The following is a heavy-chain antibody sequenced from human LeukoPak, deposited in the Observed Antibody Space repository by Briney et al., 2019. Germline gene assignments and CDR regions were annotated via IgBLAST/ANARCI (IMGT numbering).Heavy chain of an antibody. D-gene: IGHD6-19*01. Sequence: SETLSLTCTVSGDSLSSHYWSWIRQPPGKGLEWIGYIYGSGSTHYDPSLRSRVTISEDTSKNQFSLKLTSVTAADTAVYYCATNVGWYSHDSWGQGTLVTVSS. V-gene: IGHV4-59*08. CDR1: GDSLSSHY. CDR2: IYGSGST. CDR3: ATNVGWYSHDS. J-gene: IGHJ4*02.